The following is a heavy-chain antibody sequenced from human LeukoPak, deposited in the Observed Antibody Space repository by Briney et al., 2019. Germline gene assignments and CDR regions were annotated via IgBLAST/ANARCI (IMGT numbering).Heavy chain of an antibody. Sequence: GSSVKVSRKASGGTFSSYAISWVRQAPGQGLEWMGGIIPIFGTANYAQKFQGRVTITTDESTSTAYMELSSLRSEDTAVYYCARTSNYYDSSGYGYYWGQGTLVTVSS. CDR2: IIPIFGTA. CDR1: GGTFSSYA. V-gene: IGHV1-69*05. D-gene: IGHD3-22*01. CDR3: ARTSNYYDSSGYGYY. J-gene: IGHJ4*02.